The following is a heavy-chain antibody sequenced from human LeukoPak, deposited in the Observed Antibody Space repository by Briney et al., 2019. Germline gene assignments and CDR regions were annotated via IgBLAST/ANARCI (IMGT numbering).Heavy chain of an antibody. CDR1: GFTLSSYE. D-gene: IGHD6-19*01. Sequence: GGSLRLSCAASGFTLSSYEMNWIRQAPGKGLEWISYIRNSGSTKYYADSVKGRFTISRDNAKNSLYLQMNSLRAEDTALYYCARDSVEKNSGWSLWGQGTLVTVSS. CDR3: ARDSVEKNSGWSL. CDR2: IRNSGSTK. V-gene: IGHV3-48*03. J-gene: IGHJ4*02.